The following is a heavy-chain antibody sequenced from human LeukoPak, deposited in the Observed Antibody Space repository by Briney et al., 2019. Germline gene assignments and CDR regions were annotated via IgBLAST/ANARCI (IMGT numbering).Heavy chain of an antibody. CDR2: FDPEDGET. V-gene: IGHV1-24*01. J-gene: IGHJ4*02. Sequence: ASVKVSCTVSGYTLTELSMHWVRQAPGKGLEWMGGFDPEDGETIYAQKFQGRVTMTEDTSTDTAYMELSSLRSEDTAVYYCASGLGITGTTSTLDYFDYWGQGTLVTVSS. CDR3: ASGLGITGTTSTLDYFDY. CDR1: GYTLTELS. D-gene: IGHD1-20*01.